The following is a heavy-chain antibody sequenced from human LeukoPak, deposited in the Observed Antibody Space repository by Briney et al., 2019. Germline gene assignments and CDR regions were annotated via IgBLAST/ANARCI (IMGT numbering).Heavy chain of an antibody. V-gene: IGHV3-48*02. J-gene: IGHJ4*02. Sequence: GGSLRLSCAASGFTFSSYSMTWVRQAPGKGPGWVSYISSSSSTIYYADSVKGRFTISRDNAKNSLYLQMNSLRDEDTAVYYCARGLVVPAALFDYWGQGTLVTVSS. CDR1: GFTFSSYS. D-gene: IGHD2-2*01. CDR3: ARGLVVPAALFDY. CDR2: ISSSSSTI.